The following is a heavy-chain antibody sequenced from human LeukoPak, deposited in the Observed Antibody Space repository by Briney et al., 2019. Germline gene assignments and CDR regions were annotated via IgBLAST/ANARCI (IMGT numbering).Heavy chain of an antibody. CDR2: ISAYNGNT. V-gene: IGHV1-18*01. Sequence: GASVKVSCKASGYTFTSYGISWVRQAPGQGLEWMGWISAYNGNTNYAQKLQGRVTMTTDTSTCTAYMELRSLRSDDTAVYYCARALPGYCSGGSCYSEWFDPWGQGTLVTVSS. J-gene: IGHJ5*02. CDR3: ARALPGYCSGGSCYSEWFDP. D-gene: IGHD2-15*01. CDR1: GYTFTSYG.